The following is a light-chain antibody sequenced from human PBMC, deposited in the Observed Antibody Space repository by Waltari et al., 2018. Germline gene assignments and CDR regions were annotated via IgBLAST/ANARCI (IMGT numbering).Light chain of an antibody. Sequence: DIRMTQSPTSLSASVGDRVTTPCRASQDISNYYAWFQQKPGEAPKSLMYPASSLQCGVPSRFSGSGSGTDFTLTISSLQPEDFATYYCQQYNSYPLTFGGGTK. CDR2: PAS. J-gene: IGKJ4*01. V-gene: IGKV1-16*01. CDR1: QDISNY. CDR3: QQYNSYPLT.